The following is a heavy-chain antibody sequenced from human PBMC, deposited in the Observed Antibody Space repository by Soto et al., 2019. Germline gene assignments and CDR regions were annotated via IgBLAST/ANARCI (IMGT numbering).Heavy chain of an antibody. V-gene: IGHV4-59*01. D-gene: IGHD1-1*01. CDR2: IYYSGST. CDR1: GGSISSYY. Sequence: SETLSLTCTVSGGSISSYYWSWIRQPPGKGLEWIGYIYYSGSTNYNPSLKSRVTISVDTSKNQFSLKLSSVTAADTAVYYCARDGGQLYMDVWGKGTTVTVSS. CDR3: ARDGGQLYMDV. J-gene: IGHJ6*03.